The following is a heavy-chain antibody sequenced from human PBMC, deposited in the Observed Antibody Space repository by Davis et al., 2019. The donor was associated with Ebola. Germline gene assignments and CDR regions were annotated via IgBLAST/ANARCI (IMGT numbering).Heavy chain of an antibody. V-gene: IGHV1-69*13. D-gene: IGHD3-9*01. CDR1: GYTFTGYY. CDR2: IIPIFGTA. CDR3: ARVSPSRLRYFDWLFDGRLDP. Sequence: SVKVSCKASGYTFTGYYMHWVRQASGQGLEWMGGIIPIFGTANYAQKFQGRVTITADESTSTAYMELSSLRSEDTAVYYCARVSPSRLRYFDWLFDGRLDPWGQGTLVTVSS. J-gene: IGHJ5*02.